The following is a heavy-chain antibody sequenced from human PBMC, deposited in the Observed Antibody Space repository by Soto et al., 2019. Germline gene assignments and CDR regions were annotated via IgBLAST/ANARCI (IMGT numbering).Heavy chain of an antibody. J-gene: IGHJ4*02. CDR2: ISGRGGVT. CDR1: GFTFRNQD. CDR3: AKNRQFRSYYESAGHYND. Sequence: EVQLLESGGGLVQPGGSLRLTCVGSGFTFRNQDMRWVRQAPGKGLEWVSGISGRGGVTYYADSVKGRFTISRDNSKNTLYLQMNILRANDTDVYYCAKNRQFRSYYESAGHYNDWGQGTLVTVSS. V-gene: IGHV3-23*01. D-gene: IGHD3-22*01.